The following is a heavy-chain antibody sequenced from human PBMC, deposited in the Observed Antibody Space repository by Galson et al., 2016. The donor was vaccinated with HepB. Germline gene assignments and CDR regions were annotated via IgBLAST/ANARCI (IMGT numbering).Heavy chain of an antibody. Sequence: SVKVSCKVSGKRLSEFSMHWVRQAPGKGLEWMGGFVPDNGQNLYARRFLGRVTMTEDTSTDTAYMELNSLRYEDTAVYYCATISGAASGNDYLDNWGQGTLVAFSS. CDR1: GKRLSEFS. J-gene: IGHJ4*02. D-gene: IGHD4-23*01. CDR2: FVPDNGQN. CDR3: ATISGAASGNDYLDN. V-gene: IGHV1-24*01.